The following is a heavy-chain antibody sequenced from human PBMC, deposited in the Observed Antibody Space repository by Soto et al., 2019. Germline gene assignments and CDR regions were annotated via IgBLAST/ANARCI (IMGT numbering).Heavy chain of an antibody. V-gene: IGHV4-39*01. CDR1: GGSITSSGSA. Sequence: QLQLQESGPGLVKPSETLSLTCNASGGSITSSGSAWGWIRQSPGKGLEWIGTIDYSGNIYYIPSLKSRITISVDTSKNQIFWKLSSVPAADTAVYYCARHIHNQGFEYYFDSWGQGTLVTVSS. CDR2: IDYSGNI. J-gene: IGHJ4*02. D-gene: IGHD1-1*01. CDR3: ARHIHNQGFEYYFDS.